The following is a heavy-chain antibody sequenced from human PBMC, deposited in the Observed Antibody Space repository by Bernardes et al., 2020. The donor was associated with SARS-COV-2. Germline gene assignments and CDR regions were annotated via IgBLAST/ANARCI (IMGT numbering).Heavy chain of an antibody. V-gene: IGHV3-7*03. CDR1: GFSFSSYW. J-gene: IGHJ5*02. D-gene: IGHD6-25*01. CDR3: ARQDHNEGSGFDP. CDR2: LGQDGTVR. Sequence: GGSLRLSCAASGFSFSSYWMTWVRQAPGKGLEWVANLGQDGTVRNYVDSVRGRFTISRDNANNSVYLQMNSLRAEDTARYYCARQDHNEGSGFDPWGQGTLVTVST.